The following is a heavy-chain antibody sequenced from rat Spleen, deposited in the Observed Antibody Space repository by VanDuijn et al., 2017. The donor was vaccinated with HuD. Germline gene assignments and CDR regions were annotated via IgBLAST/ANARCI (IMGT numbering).Heavy chain of an antibody. J-gene: IGHJ4*01. Sequence: QVQLKESGPGLVQPSQTLSLTCTVSGFSLTGNNVHWVRQPPGKGLEWMGRMRYDGDTYYNSTLKSRLSISRDTSKNQVFLKMNSLQTDDSAIYFCTSGGTGEVMDAWGQGASVTVSS. D-gene: IGHD4-2*01. CDR3: TSGGTGEVMDA. V-gene: IGHV2S30*01. CDR1: GFSLTGNN. CDR2: MRYDGDT.